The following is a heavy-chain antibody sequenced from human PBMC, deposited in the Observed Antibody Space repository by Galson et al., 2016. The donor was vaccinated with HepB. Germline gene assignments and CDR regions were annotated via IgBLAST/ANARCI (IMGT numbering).Heavy chain of an antibody. D-gene: IGHD2-15*01. CDR2: INIDGSFT. Sequence: SLRLSCAASGFTFTNYWMHWVRQAPGKGLVWVSRINIDGSFTNYGDAVKGRFTTSRDNAKNTLYLQMNSLTAEDTALYFCARDWGGCSGGRCYSDYLDYWGQGTLVTVSS. J-gene: IGHJ4*02. V-gene: IGHV3-74*01. CDR3: ARDWGGCSGGRCYSDYLDY. CDR1: GFTFTNYW.